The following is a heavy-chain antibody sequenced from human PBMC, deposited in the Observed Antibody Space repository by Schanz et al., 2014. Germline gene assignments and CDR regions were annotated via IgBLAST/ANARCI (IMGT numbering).Heavy chain of an antibody. V-gene: IGHV3-21*06. Sequence: VQLVESGGGVVQPGGSLRLSCAASGFSFSDYSMSWVRQAPGKGLEWVSSLSGGSSYIFYADSGKGRFTISRDNAKSSLHLQMNSLRADDTAVYYCARDGVAATTDFEYWGQGALVTVSS. CDR1: GFSFSDYS. CDR3: ARDGVAATTDFEY. D-gene: IGHD1-1*01. CDR2: LSGGSSYI. J-gene: IGHJ4*02.